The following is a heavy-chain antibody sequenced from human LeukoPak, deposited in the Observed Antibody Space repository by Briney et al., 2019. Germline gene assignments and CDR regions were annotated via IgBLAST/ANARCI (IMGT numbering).Heavy chain of an antibody. Sequence: SETLSLTCTVSGGSISGSSHYWAWIRQPPGKGLEWIGNMYFGGNNYHHPSLKSRVTISADTSKNQFFLKLSSVTAADTAVYYCARGFYGSGSYSSPGFHAFDVWGQGTMVTVSS. CDR3: ARGFYGSGSYSSPGFHAFDV. V-gene: IGHV4-39*01. D-gene: IGHD3-10*01. J-gene: IGHJ3*01. CDR1: GGSISGSSHY. CDR2: MYFGGNN.